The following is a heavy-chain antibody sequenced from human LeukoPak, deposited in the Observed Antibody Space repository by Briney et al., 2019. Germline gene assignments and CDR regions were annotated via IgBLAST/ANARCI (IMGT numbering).Heavy chain of an antibody. J-gene: IGHJ6*03. Sequence: SVKVSCKASGGTFSSYAISWVRQAPGQGLEWMGGIIPIFGTANYAQKFQGRVTITADESTSTAYMELSSLRSEDTAVYYCARVASXYCSSTSCYRDYYYYYMXXWGKXXTVT. CDR2: IIPIFGTA. CDR1: GGTFSSYA. CDR3: ARVASXYCSSTSCYRDYYYYYMXX. D-gene: IGHD2-2*02. V-gene: IGHV1-69*13.